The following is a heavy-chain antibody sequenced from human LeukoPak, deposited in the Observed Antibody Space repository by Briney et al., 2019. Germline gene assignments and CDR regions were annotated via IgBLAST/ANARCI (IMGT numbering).Heavy chain of an antibody. CDR3: ARAPYYDGSRGPY. CDR2: ISGSGGST. D-gene: IGHD3-22*01. J-gene: IGHJ4*02. V-gene: IGHV3-23*01. Sequence: GGSLRLSCAASGFTFSSYAMSWVRQAPGKGLEWVSAISGSGGSTYYADSVKGRFTISRDNSKNTLYLQMNSLRAEDTAVYYCARAPYYDGSRGPYWGQGTLVTVSS. CDR1: GFTFSSYA.